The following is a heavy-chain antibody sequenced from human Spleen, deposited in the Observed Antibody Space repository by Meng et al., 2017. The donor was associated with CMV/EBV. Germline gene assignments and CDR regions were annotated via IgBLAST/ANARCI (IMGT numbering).Heavy chain of an antibody. CDR2: IRYDGSNK. J-gene: IGHJ6*02. Sequence: GESLKISCAASGITFSSYGMSWVRQAPGKGLEWVAFIRYDGSNKYYADSVKGRFTISRDNSKNTLYLQMNSLRAEDLAVYFCAKGAMLVPGGFYYNMDVWGQGTTVTVSS. D-gene: IGHD2-2*01. CDR1: GITFSSYG. CDR3: AKGAMLVPGGFYYNMDV. V-gene: IGHV3-30*02.